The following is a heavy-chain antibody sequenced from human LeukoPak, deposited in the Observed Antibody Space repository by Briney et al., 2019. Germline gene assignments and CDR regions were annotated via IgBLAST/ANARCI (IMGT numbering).Heavy chain of an antibody. V-gene: IGHV4-59*01. CDR2: IYYSGST. CDR1: GGSISSYY. D-gene: IGHD6-19*01. CDR3: ARAQQWLVPFDY. J-gene: IGHJ4*02. Sequence: KPSETLSLTCTVSGGSISSYYWSWIRQPPGKGLEWIGYIYYSGSTNYNPSLKSRVTISVDTSKNQFSLKLSSVTAADTAVYYCARAQQWLVPFDYWGQGTLVTVSS.